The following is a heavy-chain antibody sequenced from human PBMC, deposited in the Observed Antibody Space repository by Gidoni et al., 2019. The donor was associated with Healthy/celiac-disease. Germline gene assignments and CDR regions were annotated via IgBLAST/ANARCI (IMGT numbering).Heavy chain of an antibody. Sequence: QVTLKESGPALVKPTQTLTLTCTFSGFSLSTSGMRVSWIRQPPGKALEWLARIDWDDDKFYSTSLKTRLTISKDTSKNQVVLTMTNMDPVDTATYYCARENYYGSGSYGYYYGMDVWGQGTTVTVSS. CDR3: ARENYYGSGSYGYYYGMDV. D-gene: IGHD3-10*01. CDR2: IDWDDDK. V-gene: IGHV2-70*04. CDR1: GFSLSTSGMR. J-gene: IGHJ6*02.